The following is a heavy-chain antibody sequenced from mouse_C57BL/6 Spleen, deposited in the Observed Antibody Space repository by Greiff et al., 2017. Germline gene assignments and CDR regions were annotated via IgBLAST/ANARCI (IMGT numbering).Heavy chain of an antibody. CDR1: GYAFSSYW. J-gene: IGHJ1*03. V-gene: IGHV1-80*01. CDR3: ARWIYYGSSYRYFDV. CDR2: ICPGDGDP. Sequence: VQLQQSGAELVKPGASVKISCKASGYAFSSYWMNWVKQRPGKGLEWIGQICPGDGDPKYNGKFSGKATLTADNSYSTAYMQRSILTSEDSAVYICARWIYYGSSYRYFDVWGTGTTVTVSS. D-gene: IGHD1-1*01.